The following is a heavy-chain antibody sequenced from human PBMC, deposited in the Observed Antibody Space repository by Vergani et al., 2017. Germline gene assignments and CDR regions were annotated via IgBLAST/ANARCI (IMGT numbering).Heavy chain of an antibody. Sequence: QVQLQASGPGRVKPSQTLSLTCTMSGGSISAGYYFWSWIRQPAGKGLEWLGRISASGKASHSPSLKTRVSMSVDTSKNQFSLTVTSVTAADTAIYFCARRSGGYYSGSKGHPLLTAFDVWVDGTVVTVSS. CDR1: GGSISAGYYF. CDR2: ISASGKA. J-gene: IGHJ3*01. CDR3: ARRSGGYYSGSKGHPLLTAFDV. D-gene: IGHD3-10*01. V-gene: IGHV4-61*02.